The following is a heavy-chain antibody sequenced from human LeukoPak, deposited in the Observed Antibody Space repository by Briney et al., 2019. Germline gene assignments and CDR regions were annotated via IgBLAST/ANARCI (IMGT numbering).Heavy chain of an antibody. CDR2: ISYDGSNK. J-gene: IGHJ4*02. CDR1: GFTFSSYA. CDR3: ARDGPAYYYVRYYFDY. Sequence: QPGGSLRLSCAASGFTFSSYAMHWVRQAPGKGLEWVAAISYDGSNKYYADSVKGRFTISRDNSKNTLSLQMNSLRAEDTAVYYRARDGPAYYYVRYYFDYWGQGTLVTVSS. D-gene: IGHD3-10*02. V-gene: IGHV3-30*01.